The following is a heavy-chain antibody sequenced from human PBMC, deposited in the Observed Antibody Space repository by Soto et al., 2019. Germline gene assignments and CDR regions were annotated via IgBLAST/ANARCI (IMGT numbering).Heavy chain of an antibody. CDR1: GFTFSTYA. V-gene: IGHV3-23*01. CDR2: ITGSGGST. J-gene: IGHJ4*02. CDR3: AKVLGSYTFDY. D-gene: IGHD1-26*01. Sequence: VGSLRLSCAASGFTFSTYAMSWVRQAPGKGLEWVSAITGSGGSTYYADSVKGRFTISRDNSKNMLYLQMNSLRAEDTAVYYCAKVLGSYTFDYWGQGTLVTVSS.